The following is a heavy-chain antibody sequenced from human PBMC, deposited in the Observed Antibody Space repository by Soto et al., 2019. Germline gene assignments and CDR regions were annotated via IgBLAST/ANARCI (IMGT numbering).Heavy chain of an antibody. CDR3: ARDEGLGVNYHYGMAV. CDR1: GFTFSSYG. J-gene: IGHJ6*02. Sequence: GSLRLCCAASGFTFSSYGMHWVRQAPGKGLEWVAVIWYDGSNKYYADSVKGRFTISRDNSKNTLYLQMNSLRAEDTAVYYCARDEGLGVNYHYGMAVWGQGTTVTVSS. D-gene: IGHD3-10*01. V-gene: IGHV3-33*01. CDR2: IWYDGSNK.